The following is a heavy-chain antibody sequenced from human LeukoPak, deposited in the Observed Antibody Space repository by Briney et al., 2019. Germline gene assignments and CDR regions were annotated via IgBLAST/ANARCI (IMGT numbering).Heavy chain of an antibody. Sequence: GGSLRLSCAASGFTFSTYAMHWVRQAPGKGLEYVSAISSDGSSTYYANSVKGRLTISRDNSKNTLYLQMGSLRTEDMAVYYWARESASTAWLFDYWGQGTLVTVSS. CDR1: GFTFSTYA. D-gene: IGHD5-12*01. V-gene: IGHV3-64*01. CDR2: ISSDGSST. CDR3: ARESASTAWLFDY. J-gene: IGHJ4*02.